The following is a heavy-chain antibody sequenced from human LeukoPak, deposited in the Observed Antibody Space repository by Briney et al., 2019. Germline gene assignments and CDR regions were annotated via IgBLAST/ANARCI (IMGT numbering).Heavy chain of an antibody. CDR1: GFGFNNAW. Sequence: TGGSVTCSCAASGFGFNNAWMIWLRQTPGKGLEWVGRIKSNLDDGTADYVTPVKGRLIISRDYSKNTLYLQMSSLKIEDTAVYYCSTDFSHFDFSRGYYSYWGQGNLVPV. V-gene: IGHV3-15*01. D-gene: IGHD3-3*01. CDR3: STDFSHFDFSRGYYSY. CDR2: IKSNLDDGTA. J-gene: IGHJ4*02.